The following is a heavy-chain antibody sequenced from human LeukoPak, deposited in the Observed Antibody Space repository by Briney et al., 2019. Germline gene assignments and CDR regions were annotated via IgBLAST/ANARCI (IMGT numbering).Heavy chain of an antibody. V-gene: IGHV3-23*01. Sequence: GGSLRLSCAASGFTFSSYAMSWVRQAPGKGLEWVSGVSGSGGSTYYADSVKGRFTISRDNSKNTLFLQMNSLRAEDTAIYYCAKGQLPPDYWGQGTLVTVSS. CDR1: GFTFSSYA. D-gene: IGHD2-2*01. CDR2: VSGSGGST. J-gene: IGHJ4*02. CDR3: AKGQLPPDY.